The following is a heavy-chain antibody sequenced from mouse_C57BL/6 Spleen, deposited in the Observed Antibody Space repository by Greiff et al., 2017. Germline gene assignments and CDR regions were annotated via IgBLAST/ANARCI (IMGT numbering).Heavy chain of an antibody. CDR3: ARSGTAQGDFDY. CDR2: IDPSDSYT. J-gene: IGHJ2*01. Sequence: QVHVKQSGAELVKPGASVKLSCKASGYTFTSYWMQWVKQRPGQGLEWIGEIDPSDSYTNYNQKFKGKATLTVDTSSSTAYMQLSSLTSEDSAVYYCARSGTAQGDFDYWGQGTTLTVSS. V-gene: IGHV1-50*01. CDR1: GYTFTSYW. D-gene: IGHD3-2*02.